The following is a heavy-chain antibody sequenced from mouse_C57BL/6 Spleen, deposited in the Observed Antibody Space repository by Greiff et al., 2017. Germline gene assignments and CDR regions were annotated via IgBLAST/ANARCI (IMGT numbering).Heavy chain of an antibody. CDR2: ISDGGSYT. Sequence: EVKLMESGGGLVKPGGSLKLSCAASGFTFSSYAMSWVRQTPEKRLEWVATISDGGSYTYYPDNVKGRFTISRDNAKNNLYLQMSHLKSEDTAMYDCARDYYGSRGYYFDYWGQGTTLTVSS. V-gene: IGHV5-4*01. J-gene: IGHJ2*01. D-gene: IGHD1-1*01. CDR1: GFTFSSYA. CDR3: ARDYYGSRGYYFDY.